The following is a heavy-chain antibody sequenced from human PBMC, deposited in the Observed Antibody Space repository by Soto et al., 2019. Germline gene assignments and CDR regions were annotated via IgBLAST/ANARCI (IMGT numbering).Heavy chain of an antibody. CDR2: TYYRSKWYN. V-gene: IGHV6-1*01. D-gene: IGHD6-19*01. CDR3: ARVTLLVRPQQWLDQVNYFDY. J-gene: IGHJ4*02. Sequence: QSPTLSLTCAISGDSVSSNSAAWNWIRQSPSRGLEWLGRTYYRSKWYNDYAVSVKSRITINPDTSKNQFSLQLNSVTPEDTAVYYCARVTLLVRPQQWLDQVNYFDYWGQGTLVTVSS. CDR1: GDSVSSNSAA.